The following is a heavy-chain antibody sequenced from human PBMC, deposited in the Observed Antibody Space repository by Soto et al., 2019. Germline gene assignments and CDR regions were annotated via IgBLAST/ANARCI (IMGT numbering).Heavy chain of an antibody. CDR3: ARWGTTGGLDV. J-gene: IGHJ1*01. D-gene: IGHD3-16*01. Sequence: QVQLVESGGGVVQPGTSLRLSCVGSGFTFRSYVIHWVRQAPGKGLEWVALTSYDGSNKDYGDSVKGRFTISRDNSRNTVDLQMDSLRREDMAIYYCARWGTTGGLDVWGQGTLVSVSS. CDR1: GFTFRSYV. V-gene: IGHV3-33*05. CDR2: TSYDGSNK.